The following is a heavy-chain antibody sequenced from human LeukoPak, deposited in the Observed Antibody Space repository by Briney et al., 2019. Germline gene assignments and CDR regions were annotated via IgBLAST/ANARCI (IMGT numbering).Heavy chain of an antibody. D-gene: IGHD1-1*01. CDR2: INSDGSYT. V-gene: IGHV3-74*01. CDR1: GFSFSNYW. Sequence: GGSLGLSCVASGFSFSNYWMYWGRQAPGKGLVWVSRINSDGSYTDYADSAKGRFTISRDNAKDTLYLQMNSLRADDTAVYYCARADNWQSGGAWGQGTLVTVSP. CDR3: ARADNWQSGGA. J-gene: IGHJ5*02.